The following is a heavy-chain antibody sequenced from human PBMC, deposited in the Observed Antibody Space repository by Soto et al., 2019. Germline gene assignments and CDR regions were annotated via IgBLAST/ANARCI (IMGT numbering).Heavy chain of an antibody. D-gene: IGHD4-17*01. CDR2: IYHSGST. V-gene: IGHV4-4*02. J-gene: IGHJ3*02. CDR1: GGSISSSNW. Sequence: SETLSLTCAVSGGSISSSNWWSWVRPPPGKGLEWIGEIYHSGSTNYNPSLKSRVTISVDKSKNQFSLKLSSVTAADTAVYYCARDLRGGDYGGDDAFDIWGQGTMVTVSS. CDR3: ARDLRGGDYGGDDAFDI.